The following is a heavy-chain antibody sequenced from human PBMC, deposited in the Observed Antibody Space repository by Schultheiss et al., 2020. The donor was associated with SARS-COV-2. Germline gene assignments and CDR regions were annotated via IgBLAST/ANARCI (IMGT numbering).Heavy chain of an antibody. CDR3: ASQSPKDIVVVRRAFDI. V-gene: IGHV4-59*02. J-gene: IGHJ3*02. CDR2: IYYSGST. D-gene: IGHD2-2*01. Sequence: SETLSLTCTVSGGSVRSYFWSWIRQTPGKGLEWIGSIYYSGSTYYNPSLKSRVTISVDTSKNQFSLKLSSVTAADTAVYYCASQSPKDIVVVRRAFDIWGQGTMVTVSS. CDR1: GGSVRSYF.